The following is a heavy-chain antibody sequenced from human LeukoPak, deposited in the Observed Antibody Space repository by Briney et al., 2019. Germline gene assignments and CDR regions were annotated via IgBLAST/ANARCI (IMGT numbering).Heavy chain of an antibody. J-gene: IGHJ5*02. CDR1: GGPIDGYY. CDR3: ARHSIVVVPAATYNWFDP. CDR2: VYHRGNT. V-gene: IGHV4-59*13. Sequence: SETLSLTCTVSGGPIDGYYWSWIRQPPGKGLEWIGYVYHRGNTKYNASLKGRATISVDTSKKHFSLEVTSVTAEDTAVYFCARHSIVVVPAATYNWFDPWGQGTLVTVSS. D-gene: IGHD2-2*01.